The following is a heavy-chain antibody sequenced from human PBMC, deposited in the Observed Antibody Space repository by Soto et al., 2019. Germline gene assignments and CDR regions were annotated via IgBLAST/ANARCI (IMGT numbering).Heavy chain of an antibody. Sequence: QVQLVQSGAEVKKPGASVKVSCKTSGYTFGSNGISWVRQAPGQGLEWMGWISTYNANTNYAPRFQGRVTMTTDPSTTTVHMELRSLRSDDTAVYYCARASRLKLGDFDYWGQGPLVTVSS. J-gene: IGHJ4*02. CDR2: ISTYNANT. V-gene: IGHV1-18*04. CDR3: ARASRLKLGDFDY. CDR1: GYTFGSNG. D-gene: IGHD7-27*01.